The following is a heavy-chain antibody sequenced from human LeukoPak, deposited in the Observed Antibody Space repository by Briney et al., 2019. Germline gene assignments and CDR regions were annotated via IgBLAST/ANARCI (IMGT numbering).Heavy chain of an antibody. J-gene: IGHJ4*02. D-gene: IGHD3-3*01. CDR1: SGSISSTSAY. Sequence: SETLSLTCTVPSGSISSTSAYWGWIRQPRGKGLEWIGTIYYSRNTYYNPSLRSRVTISVDTSKNQFSLTLTSVTAADTAVYYCARPGASGSLDYWGQGTLVTFSS. CDR2: IYYSRNT. CDR3: ARPGASGSLDY. V-gene: IGHV4-39*01.